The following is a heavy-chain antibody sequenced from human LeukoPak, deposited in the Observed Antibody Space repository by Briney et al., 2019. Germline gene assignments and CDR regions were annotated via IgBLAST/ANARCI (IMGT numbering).Heavy chain of an antibody. Sequence: SVKVSCKASGYTFTSYGISWVRQAPGQGLEWMGRIIPILGIANYAQKFQGRVTITADKSTSTAYMELSSLRSEDTAVYYCARDPGIAVAGKGYWGQGTLVTVSS. V-gene: IGHV1-69*04. J-gene: IGHJ4*02. CDR2: IIPILGIA. CDR3: ARDPGIAVAGKGY. CDR1: GYTFTSYG. D-gene: IGHD6-19*01.